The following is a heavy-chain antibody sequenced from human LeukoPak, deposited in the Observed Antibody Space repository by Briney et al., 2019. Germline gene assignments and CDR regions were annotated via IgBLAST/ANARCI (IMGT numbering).Heavy chain of an antibody. J-gene: IGHJ6*03. Sequence: ASVKVSCKVSGYTLTELSMHWVQQAPGKGLEWMGGFDPEDGETIYAQKFQGRVTMTEDTSTDTAYMELSSLRSEDTAVYYCATVPDRPTPGGDYMDVWGKGTTVTVSS. D-gene: IGHD3-10*01. CDR2: FDPEDGET. CDR1: GYTLTELS. CDR3: ATVPDRPTPGGDYMDV. V-gene: IGHV1-24*01.